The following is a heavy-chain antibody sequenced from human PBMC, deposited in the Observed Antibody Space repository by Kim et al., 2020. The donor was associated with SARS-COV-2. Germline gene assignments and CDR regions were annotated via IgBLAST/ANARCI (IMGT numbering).Heavy chain of an antibody. CDR1: GYTFTSYD. V-gene: IGHV1-8*01. D-gene: IGHD6-13*01. J-gene: IGHJ6*02. CDR2: MNPNSGNT. CDR3: ASRGLYSSSWSHYYYYGMDV. Sequence: ASVKVSCKASGYTFTSYDINWVRQATGQGLEWMGWMNPNSGNTGYAQKFQGRVTMTRNTSISTAYMELSSLRSEDTAVYYCASRGLYSSSWSHYYYYGMDVWGQGTTVTVSS.